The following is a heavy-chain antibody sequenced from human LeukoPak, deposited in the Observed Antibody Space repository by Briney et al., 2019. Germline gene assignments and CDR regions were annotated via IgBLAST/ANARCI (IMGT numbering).Heavy chain of an antibody. J-gene: IGHJ4*02. CDR3: TRGYGDSGF. CDR1: GASICSGGYY. V-gene: IGHV4-31*03. Sequence: SETLSLTCTVSGASICSGGYYWSWVRQHPGRGLEWKGCIYDNGKTYYNPSLKSRVTMSLVTSSNQLSLKLSSVTAADTAVYYCTRGYGDSGFWGQGTQVTVSS. CDR2: IYDNGKT. D-gene: IGHD4-17*01.